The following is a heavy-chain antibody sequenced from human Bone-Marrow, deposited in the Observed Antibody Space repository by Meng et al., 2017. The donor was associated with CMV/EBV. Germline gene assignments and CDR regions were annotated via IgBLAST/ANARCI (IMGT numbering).Heavy chain of an antibody. Sequence: GESLKISCAASGFTFSSYAIHWVRQAPGKGLEWVAYIQYDGSQKYYGDSVKGRFTISRDNSKYTLYLQMNSLRSEDTAGYYCAKGVGDYDFWSGNYRAYYFDYWGQGALVTVSS. CDR2: IQYDGSQK. J-gene: IGHJ4*02. V-gene: IGHV3-30*02. D-gene: IGHD3-3*01. CDR1: GFTFSSYA. CDR3: AKGVGDYDFWSGNYRAYYFDY.